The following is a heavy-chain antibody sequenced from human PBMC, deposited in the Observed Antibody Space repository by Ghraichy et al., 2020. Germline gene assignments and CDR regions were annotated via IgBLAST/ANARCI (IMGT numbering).Heavy chain of an antibody. CDR2: ISAKTNNT. Sequence: GGSLRLSCAASGFTFSSYAMSWVRQAPGKGLEWVSAISAKTNNTHHADSVRGRFTVSRDDSQSTLFLHMNSLRAEDTAVYYCAKFRRRAELPFDSWGQGALVTVSS. CDR3: AKFRRRAELPFDS. CDR1: GFTFSSYA. D-gene: IGHD3-10*01. J-gene: IGHJ4*02. V-gene: IGHV3-23*01.